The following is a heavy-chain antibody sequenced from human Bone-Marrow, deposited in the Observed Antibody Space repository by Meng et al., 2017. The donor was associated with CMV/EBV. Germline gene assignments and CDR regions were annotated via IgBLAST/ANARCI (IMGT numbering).Heavy chain of an antibody. V-gene: IGHV4-34*01. J-gene: IGHJ5*02. CDR2: INHRGST. CDR1: GGSFSGYY. D-gene: IGHD1/OR15-1a*01. CDR3: ARVTDWNTYLGWFDP. Sequence: GSLRLSCAVYGGSFSGYYWSWIRQPPGKGLEWIGEINHRGSTNYNPSLNSRVAISLETSKNQFSRNLISVTAADTAVYYCARVTDWNTYLGWFDPWGQGTLVTVSS.